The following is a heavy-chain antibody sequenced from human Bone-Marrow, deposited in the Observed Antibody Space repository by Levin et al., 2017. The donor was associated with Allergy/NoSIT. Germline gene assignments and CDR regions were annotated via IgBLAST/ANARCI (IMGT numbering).Heavy chain of an antibody. CDR3: ATCERDCSGSTCYSCAFDI. CDR1: GGSISRGTYY. Sequence: NTSETLSLTCSVSGGSISRGTYYWNWIRQPAGKGLEWVGRMYTSGSTKYHPSFTGRATISMDSSKNQFSLSLTSVTAADTAIYYCATCERDCSGSTCYSCAFDIWGRGTSVTVSS. CDR2: MYTSGST. J-gene: IGHJ3*02. D-gene: IGHD2-2*01. V-gene: IGHV4-61*02.